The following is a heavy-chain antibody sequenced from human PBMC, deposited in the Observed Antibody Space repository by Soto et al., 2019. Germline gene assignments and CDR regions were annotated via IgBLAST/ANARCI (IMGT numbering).Heavy chain of an antibody. J-gene: IGHJ4*02. CDR1: GYIVTNHW. CDR3: ARRDTAKLPSDH. Sequence: PGESLKISCKGSGYIVTNHWIGWVRQMPGKGLEWMGIIFPGDSDTRYSPSFEGQVIISADKSISTAYLQWSSLKASDTAIYYCARRDTAKLPSDHWGQGTLVTVSS. V-gene: IGHV5-51*01. D-gene: IGHD5-18*01. CDR2: IFPGDSDT.